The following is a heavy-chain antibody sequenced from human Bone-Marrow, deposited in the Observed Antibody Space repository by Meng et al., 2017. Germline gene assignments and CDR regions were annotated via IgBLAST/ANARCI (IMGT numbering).Heavy chain of an antibody. CDR2: ISYDGSNK. V-gene: IGHV3-30*04. J-gene: IGHJ4*02. CDR1: GFTFSSYA. D-gene: IGHD1-26*01. Sequence: GESLKISCAASGFTFSSYAMHWVRQAPGTGLEWVAVISYDGSNKYYADSVKGRFTISRDNSKNTLYLQMNSLRAEDTAVYYCARDLRIVGATVLGYWGQGTLVTVSS. CDR3: ARDLRIVGATVLGY.